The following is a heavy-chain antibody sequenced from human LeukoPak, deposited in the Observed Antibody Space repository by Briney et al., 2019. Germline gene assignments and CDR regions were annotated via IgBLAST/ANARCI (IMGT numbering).Heavy chain of an antibody. J-gene: IGHJ4*02. CDR1: GYTFTSYD. CDR3: ARGMTYYDFWSGYYQLPYYFDY. D-gene: IGHD3-3*01. V-gene: IGHV1-8*03. CDR2: MNPNSGNT. Sequence: ASVKVSCKASGYTFTSYDINWVGQATGQGLEWMGWMNPNSGNTGYAQKFQGRVTITRNTSISTAYMELSSLRSEDTAVYYCARGMTYYDFWSGYYQLPYYFDYWGQGTLVTVSS.